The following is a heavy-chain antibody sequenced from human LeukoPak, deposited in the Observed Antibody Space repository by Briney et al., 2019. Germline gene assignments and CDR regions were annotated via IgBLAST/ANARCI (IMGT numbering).Heavy chain of an antibody. V-gene: IGHV1-2*02. Sequence: ASVTVSCMASGYTFTGYYMHWVRQAPGQGLEWMGWINPNSGGTNYAQKSQGRVTMTRDTSISTAYMELSRPRSDDTAVYYCARGAAAGRFDFDYWGQGTLVTVSS. CDR3: ARGAAAGRFDFDY. D-gene: IGHD6-13*01. CDR2: INPNSGGT. CDR1: GYTFTGYY. J-gene: IGHJ4*02.